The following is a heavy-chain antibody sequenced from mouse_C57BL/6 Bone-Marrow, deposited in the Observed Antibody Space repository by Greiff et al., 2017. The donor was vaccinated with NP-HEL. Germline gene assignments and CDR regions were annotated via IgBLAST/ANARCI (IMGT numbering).Heavy chain of an antibody. CDR1: GYTFTSYW. V-gene: IGHV1-69*01. D-gene: IGHD1-2*01. CDR2: IDPSDSYT. J-gene: IGHJ1*03. Sequence: VQLQQPGAELVMPGASVKLSCKASGYTFTSYWMHWVKQRPGQGLEWIGEIDPSDSYTNYNQKFKGKSTLTVDKSSSTAYMQLRSLTSEDSAVYYCAIITTAWYFDVWGTGTTVTVSS. CDR3: AIITTAWYFDV.